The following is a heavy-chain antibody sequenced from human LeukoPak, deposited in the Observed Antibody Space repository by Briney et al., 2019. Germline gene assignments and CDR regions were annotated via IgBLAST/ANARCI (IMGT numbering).Heavy chain of an antibody. CDR3: ARDPRKTYSSGWYYFDY. J-gene: IGHJ4*02. CDR1: GYTFSTYG. Sequence: ASVKVSCKASGYTFSTYGISWVRQASGQGLEWMAWISAYNGNTNYAQKFQGRVTMTTDTSTSTAYMELKSLRSDDTAVYYCARDPRKTYSSGWYYFDYWGQGTLVTVSS. D-gene: IGHD6-19*01. CDR2: ISAYNGNT. V-gene: IGHV1-18*01.